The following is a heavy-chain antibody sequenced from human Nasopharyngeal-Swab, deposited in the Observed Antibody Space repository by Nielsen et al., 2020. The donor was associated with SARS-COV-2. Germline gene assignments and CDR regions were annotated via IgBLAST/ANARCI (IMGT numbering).Heavy chain of an antibody. CDR2: ISSSSSYI. CDR1: GFTFSSYS. J-gene: IGHJ4*02. Sequence: GESLKISCAASGFTFSSYSMNWVRQAPGKGLEWVSSISSSSSYIYYADSVKGRFTISRDNAKNSLYLQMNSLRAEDTAVYYCASWGLPIPYWGQGTLVTVSS. V-gene: IGHV3-21*01. D-gene: IGHD2-21*01. CDR3: ASWGLPIPY.